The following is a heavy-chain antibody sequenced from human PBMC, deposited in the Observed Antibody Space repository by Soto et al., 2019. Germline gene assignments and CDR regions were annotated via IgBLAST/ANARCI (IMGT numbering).Heavy chain of an antibody. Sequence: QVQLQQWGAGLLKPSDTLSLTCAVYGGSFSDYYWSWIRQTPEKGLEWIGEVSHSGSTTYNPSLKNRVTSAIDTSKNQFSLTLNSVTAADTAMYFCAREEPASRHHDYWGQGNLVTVSS. V-gene: IGHV4-34*02. J-gene: IGHJ4*02. CDR1: GGSFSDYY. CDR3: AREEPASRHHDY. CDR2: VSHSGST. D-gene: IGHD1-26*01.